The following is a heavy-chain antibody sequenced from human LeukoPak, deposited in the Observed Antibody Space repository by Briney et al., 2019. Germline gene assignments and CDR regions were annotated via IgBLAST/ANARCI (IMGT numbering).Heavy chain of an antibody. CDR3: AIKQFYFEN. V-gene: IGHV3-23*01. Sequence: GGSLRLSCAASGFTFTNYGVGWVRQAPGKGLEWVSSISVSGADTYYADSVKGRFTVSRDNSKNTLYLQMNSLRAEDTALYYCAIKQFYFENWGQGTLVTVSS. J-gene: IGHJ4*02. CDR1: GFTFTNYG. D-gene: IGHD4-11*01. CDR2: ISVSGADT.